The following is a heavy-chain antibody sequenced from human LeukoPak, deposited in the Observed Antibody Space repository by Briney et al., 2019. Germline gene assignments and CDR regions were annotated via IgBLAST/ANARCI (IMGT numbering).Heavy chain of an antibody. CDR2: IRYDGSNK. D-gene: IGHD2-15*01. CDR3: ARVSQTPGGRGYFDY. V-gene: IGHV3-30*02. Sequence: PGGSLRLSCAASGFTFSSYGMHWVRQAPGKGLEWVAFIRYDGSNKYYADSVKGRFTISRDNSKNTLYLQMNSLRAEDTAVYYCARVSQTPGGRGYFDYWGQGTLVTVSS. J-gene: IGHJ4*02. CDR1: GFTFSSYG.